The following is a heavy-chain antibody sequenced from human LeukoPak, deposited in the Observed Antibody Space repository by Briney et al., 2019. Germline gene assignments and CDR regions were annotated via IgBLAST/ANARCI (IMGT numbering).Heavy chain of an antibody. J-gene: IGHJ4*02. D-gene: IGHD2-2*01. Sequence: SETLPLTCAVYGGSFSGYYWSWIRQPPGKGLEWIGEINHSGSTNYNPSLKSQVTISVDTSKNRFSLKPSSVAAADTAVYYCARAYDCSSTSCYYFDYWGQGTLVTVSS. CDR2: INHSGST. CDR3: ARAYDCSSTSCYYFDY. CDR1: GGSFSGYY. V-gene: IGHV4-34*01.